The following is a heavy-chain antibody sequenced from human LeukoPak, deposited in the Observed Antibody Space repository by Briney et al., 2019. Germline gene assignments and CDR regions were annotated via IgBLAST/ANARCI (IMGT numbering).Heavy chain of an antibody. CDR1: GYTFTSYA. V-gene: IGHV1-3*01. CDR2: INAGNGNT. Sequence: ASVKVSCKASGYTFTSYAMHWVRQAPGQRLEWMGWINAGNGNTKYSQKFQGRVTITRDTSASTAYMELSSLRSEDTAVYYCARALRYYDILTGFGYWGQGTLVTVSS. CDR3: ARALRYYDILTGFGY. D-gene: IGHD3-9*01. J-gene: IGHJ4*02.